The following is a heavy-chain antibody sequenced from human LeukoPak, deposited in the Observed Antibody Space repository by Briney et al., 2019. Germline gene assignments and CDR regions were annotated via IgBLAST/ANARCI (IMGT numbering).Heavy chain of an antibody. CDR1: GFTFSSYS. D-gene: IGHD6-19*01. Sequence: GGSLRLSCAASGFTFSSYSMNWVRQAPGKGLEWVSYISSSSSTIYYADSVKGRFTISRDNSKNTLYLQMNSLRAEDTAVYYCAKDRFIAVAGKAADYWGQGTLVTVSS. V-gene: IGHV3-48*01. CDR3: AKDRFIAVAGKAADY. J-gene: IGHJ4*02. CDR2: ISSSSSTI.